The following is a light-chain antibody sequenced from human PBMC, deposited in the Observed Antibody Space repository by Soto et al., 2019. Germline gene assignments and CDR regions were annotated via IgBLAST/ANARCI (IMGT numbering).Light chain of an antibody. V-gene: IGLV2-14*01. CDR2: DVS. CDR1: SSDVGGYNF. Sequence: QSALTQPASVSGSPGQSITISCTGSSSDVGGYNFVSWYQQHPGKAPKLMIYDVSNRPSGVSNRFSGSKSGNTASLTISGLQAEDEDEYYCSSYTESITLLFGGGTKVTVL. CDR3: SSYTESITLL. J-gene: IGLJ2*01.